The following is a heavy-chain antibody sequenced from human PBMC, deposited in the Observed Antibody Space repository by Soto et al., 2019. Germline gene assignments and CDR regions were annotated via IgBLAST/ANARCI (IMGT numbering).Heavy chain of an antibody. J-gene: IGHJ6*02. CDR2: IIPIFGTA. CDR3: ARLGYCSSTSCYGYYYYGMDV. V-gene: IGHV1-69*13. Sequence: GASVKVSCKASGGTFSSYAISWVRQAPGQGLEWMGGIIPIFGTANYAQKFQGRVTITADESTSTAYMELSSLRSEDTAVYYCARLGYCSSTSCYGYYYYGMDVWGQGTTVTVSS. CDR1: GGTFSSYA. D-gene: IGHD2-2*01.